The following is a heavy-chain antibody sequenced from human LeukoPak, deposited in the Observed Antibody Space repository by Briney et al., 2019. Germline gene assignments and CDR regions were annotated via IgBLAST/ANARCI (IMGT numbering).Heavy chain of an antibody. CDR3: ARDYRLSYYYGSGISFDI. Sequence: SVKVSCKASGGTFTSYAISWVRQAPGQGLEWMGRIIPILGIANYAQKFKGRATITSDKSTRRAYMELSSLRSEDTAVYYCARDYRLSYYYGSGISFDIWGQGTMVTVSS. CDR1: GGTFTSYA. CDR2: IIPILGIA. D-gene: IGHD3-10*01. J-gene: IGHJ3*02. V-gene: IGHV1-69*04.